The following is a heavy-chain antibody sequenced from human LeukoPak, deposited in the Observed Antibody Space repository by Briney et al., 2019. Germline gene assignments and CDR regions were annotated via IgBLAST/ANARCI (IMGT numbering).Heavy chain of an antibody. CDR2: INHNNGVT. D-gene: IGHD2-2*03. V-gene: IGHV1-2*02. Sequence: ASVKVSCKASGYXFTDYYVHWVRQAPGQGLEWMGWINHNNGVTQCAQKFQGTVTMTRDTSINTAYLELISLGSDDTAVYFCARDGSFDFWGQGTLVTVSS. J-gene: IGHJ4*02. CDR3: ARDGSFDF. CDR1: GYXFTDYY.